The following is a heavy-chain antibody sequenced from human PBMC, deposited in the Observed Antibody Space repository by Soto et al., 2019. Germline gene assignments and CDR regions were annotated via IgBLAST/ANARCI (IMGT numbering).Heavy chain of an antibody. D-gene: IGHD3-16*01. CDR2: ISGSGDNA. Sequence: PGESLKISCTVSGFTFSSYVMSWVRQAPGKGLEWVSDISGSGDNAYYADSVKGRFTISRDNSKNTLYLQMNSLRAGDTAVYYCARQSRGGITDYWGQGTLVTVSS. CDR1: GFTFSSYV. V-gene: IGHV3-23*01. J-gene: IGHJ4*02. CDR3: ARQSRGGITDY.